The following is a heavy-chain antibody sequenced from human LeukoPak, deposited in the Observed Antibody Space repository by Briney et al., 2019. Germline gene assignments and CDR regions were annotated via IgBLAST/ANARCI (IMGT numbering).Heavy chain of an antibody. J-gene: IGHJ2*01. CDR1: GSSISSRSYY. CDR3: ALGYTSDWYYFDI. V-gene: IGHV4-39*01. CDR2: IYYSGST. Sequence: SETLSLTCDVSGSSISSRSYYWGWIRQPPGKGLEWIGTIYYSGSTDYNPSLNRRVTISVDTSNNQFSLKLSSVTAADTAVYYCALGYTSDWYYFDIWGRGTLVTVSS. D-gene: IGHD6-19*01.